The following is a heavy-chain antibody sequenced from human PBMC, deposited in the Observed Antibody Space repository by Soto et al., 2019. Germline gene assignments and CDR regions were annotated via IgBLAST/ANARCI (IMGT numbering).Heavy chain of an antibody. CDR2: ISYDGSNK. V-gene: IGHV3-30*18. CDR3: AKEAWADDYIWGSYRLAPHFDY. Sequence: GGSLRLSCAASGFTFSSYGMHWVRQAPGKGLEWVAVISYDGSNKYYADSVKGRFTISRDNSKNTLYLQMNSLRAEDTAVYYCAKEAWADDYIWGSYRLAPHFDYWGQGTLVTVSS. CDR1: GFTFSSYG. D-gene: IGHD3-16*02. J-gene: IGHJ4*02.